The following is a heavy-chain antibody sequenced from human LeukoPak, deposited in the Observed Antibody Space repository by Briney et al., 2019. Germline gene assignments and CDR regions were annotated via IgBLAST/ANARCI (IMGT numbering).Heavy chain of an antibody. D-gene: IGHD6-6*01. Sequence: PSETLSLTCTVSGGSISSYYWSWIRQPPGKGLEWIGYIYYSGSTNYNPSLKSRVTISVDTSKNQFSLKLSSVTAADTAVYYCARYSSSPRGYYYYGMDVWGQGTTVTVSS. CDR2: IYYSGST. J-gene: IGHJ6*02. CDR3: ARYSSSPRGYYYYGMDV. V-gene: IGHV4-59*01. CDR1: GGSISSYY.